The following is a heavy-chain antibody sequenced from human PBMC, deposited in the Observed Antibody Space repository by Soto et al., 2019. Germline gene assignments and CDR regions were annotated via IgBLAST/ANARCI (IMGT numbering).Heavy chain of an antibody. V-gene: IGHV4-31*03. J-gene: IGHJ4*02. CDR2: IYYSGST. D-gene: IGHD1-26*01. CDR3: ARVPVEMATSLRGYYFDY. Sequence: QVQLQELGPGLVKPSQTLSLTCTVSGGSISSGGYYWSWIRQHPGKGLEWIGYIYYSGSTYYNPSLKSRVTISVDTSKNQFSLKLSSVTAADTAVYYCARVPVEMATSLRGYYFDYWGQGTLVTVSS. CDR1: GGSISSGGYY.